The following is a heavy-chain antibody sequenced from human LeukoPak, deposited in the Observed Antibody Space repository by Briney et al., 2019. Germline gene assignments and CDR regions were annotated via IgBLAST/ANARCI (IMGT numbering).Heavy chain of an antibody. V-gene: IGHV1-69*05. CDR3: AIRQGAPNYGRDY. Sequence: VASVKVSCRASGYTFTSYGISWVRQAPGQGLEWMGGIIPIFGTANYAQKFQGRVTITTDESTSTAYMELSSLRSEDTAVYYCAIRQGAPNYGRDYWGQGTLVTVSS. CDR2: IIPIFGTA. D-gene: IGHD1-7*01. CDR1: GYTFTSYG. J-gene: IGHJ4*02.